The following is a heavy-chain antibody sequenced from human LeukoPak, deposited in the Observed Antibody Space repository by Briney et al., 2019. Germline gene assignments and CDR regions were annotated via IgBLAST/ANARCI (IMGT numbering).Heavy chain of an antibody. CDR2: IGTAGDT. J-gene: IGHJ6*03. V-gene: IGHV3-13*01. D-gene: IGHD2-2*01. CDR1: GFTFSSYD. Sequence: GGSLRLSCAASGFTFSSYDMHWVRQATGKGLEWVSAIGTAGDTYYPGSVKGRFTISRENAKNSLYLQMDSLRAGDTAVYYCARETRTSPDKIYYYYYMDVWGKGTTVTVSS. CDR3: ARETRTSPDKIYYYYYMDV.